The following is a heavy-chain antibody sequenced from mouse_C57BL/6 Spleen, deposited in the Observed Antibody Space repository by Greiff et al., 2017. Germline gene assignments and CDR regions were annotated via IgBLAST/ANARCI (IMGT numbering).Heavy chain of an antibody. D-gene: IGHD1-1*01. J-gene: IGHJ1*03. CDR2: IDPSDSYT. V-gene: IGHV1-69*01. CDR1: GYTFTSYW. CDR3: ARSGSKGLYFDD. Sequence: QVQLKQPGAEFVMPGASVKLSCKASGYTFTSYWMHWVRQRPGQGLEWIAEIDPSDSYTYYNQKFKGKSTLTVDKSSSTAYMQLSSLTSEDSAVYYCARSGSKGLYFDDWGTGTTVTVSS.